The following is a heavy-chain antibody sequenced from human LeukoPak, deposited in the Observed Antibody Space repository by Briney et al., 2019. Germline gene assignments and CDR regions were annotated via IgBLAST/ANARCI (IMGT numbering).Heavy chain of an antibody. CDR3: ASLGYCSGGSCYFYYYYYMDV. J-gene: IGHJ6*03. CDR2: IKQDGSEK. Sequence: GGSLRLSCAASGFTFSSYWMSWVRQAPGKGLEWVANIKQDGSEKYYVDSVKGRFTTSRDNAKNSLYLQMNSLRAEDTAVYYCASLGYCSGGSCYFYYYYYMDVWGKGTTVTVSS. V-gene: IGHV3-7*01. CDR1: GFTFSSYW. D-gene: IGHD2-15*01.